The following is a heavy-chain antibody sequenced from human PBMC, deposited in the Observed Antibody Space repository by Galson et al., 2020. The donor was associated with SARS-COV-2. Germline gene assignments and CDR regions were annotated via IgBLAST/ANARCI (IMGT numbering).Heavy chain of an antibody. Sequence: GGSLRLSCAASGFTFNIHSMYWVRQAPGKGLEWVSSISTSGGLTFYADSVKGRFTISRDNSRNTLYLQMSSLRAEDTALYCCARKCDGDCYSYDYWGQGARVTVSS. J-gene: IGHJ4*02. CDR2: ISTSGGLT. CDR3: ARKCDGDCYSYDY. V-gene: IGHV3-23*01. D-gene: IGHD2-21*01. CDR1: GFTFNIHS.